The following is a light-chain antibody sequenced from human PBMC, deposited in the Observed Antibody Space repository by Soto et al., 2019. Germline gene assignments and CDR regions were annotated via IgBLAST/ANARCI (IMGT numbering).Light chain of an antibody. V-gene: IGKV3-15*01. CDR1: QSVSSY. Sequence: EIVLTQSPATLSLSPGERATLSCRASQSVSSYLAWYQQRPGQAPRLLIYGTTTRATGIPARFIGSGTGTEFTLTISSLQSEDFAVYFCQQYNDRPPWTFGQGTKVDIK. CDR2: GTT. J-gene: IGKJ1*01. CDR3: QQYNDRPPWT.